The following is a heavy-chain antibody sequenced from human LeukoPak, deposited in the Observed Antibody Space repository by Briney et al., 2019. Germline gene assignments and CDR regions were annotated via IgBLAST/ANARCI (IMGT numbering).Heavy chain of an antibody. D-gene: IGHD6-13*01. Sequence: GGPLRLSCAASGFTFSSYSMNWVRQAPGKGLEWVSSISSSSSYIYYADSVKGRFTISRDNAKNSLYLQMNSLRAEDTAVYYCARGSWYNNVDYWGQGTLVTVSS. V-gene: IGHV3-21*01. J-gene: IGHJ4*02. CDR3: ARGSWYNNVDY. CDR1: GFTFSSYS. CDR2: ISSSSSYI.